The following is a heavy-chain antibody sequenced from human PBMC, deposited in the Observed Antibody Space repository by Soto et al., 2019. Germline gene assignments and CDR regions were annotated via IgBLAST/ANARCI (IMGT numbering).Heavy chain of an antibody. J-gene: IGHJ6*03. D-gene: IGHD6-13*01. CDR1: GYSFSNSW. CDR3: ARHLKADPWYSDMDV. Sequence: EVQLVQSGAEVKKPGESLKISCEGSGYSFSNSWIAWVRQMPGIGLEWMGIIYPRDSDTRYNPSFQGQVTISADKSISTAYLQWSSLQASDTAIYYCARHLKADPWYSDMDVWGKGTTVTVSS. V-gene: IGHV5-51*01. CDR2: IYPRDSDT.